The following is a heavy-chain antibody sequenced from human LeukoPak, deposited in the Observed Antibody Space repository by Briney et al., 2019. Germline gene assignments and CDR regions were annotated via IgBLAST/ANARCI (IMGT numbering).Heavy chain of an antibody. J-gene: IGHJ3*01. CDR2: THYRSKWYN. Sequence: SQTLSLTCAISGDSVFSNSSWNWIRQSPSRGLEWLGRTHYRSKWYNDYGVSVKSRININPGTSKNQFSLHLNSVTPEDTAVYYCARGGQGDGYSADEAFDFWGQGTVVTVS. CDR3: ARGGQGDGYSADEAFDF. CDR1: GDSVFSNSS. V-gene: IGHV6-1*01. D-gene: IGHD5-18*01.